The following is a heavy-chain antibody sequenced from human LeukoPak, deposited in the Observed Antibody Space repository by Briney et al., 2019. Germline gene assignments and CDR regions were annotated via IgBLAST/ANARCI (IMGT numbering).Heavy chain of an antibody. CDR2: ISTDGGST. Sequence: GGSLRLSCSASGFTFSNFPMHWVRQVPGKGLEYVSAISTDGGSTYYADSVKGRFTISRDNSKNTLSPQMGSLRVEDTAVYYCVKAILFGSVSYYADWGQGTLVTVSS. CDR1: GFTFSNFP. J-gene: IGHJ4*02. CDR3: VKAILFGSVSYYAD. V-gene: IGHV3-64D*09. D-gene: IGHD3-22*01.